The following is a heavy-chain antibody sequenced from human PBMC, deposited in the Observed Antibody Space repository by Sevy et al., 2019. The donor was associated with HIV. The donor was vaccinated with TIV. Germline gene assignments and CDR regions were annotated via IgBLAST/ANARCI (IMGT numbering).Heavy chain of an antibody. V-gene: IGHV3-7*01. J-gene: IGHJ3*02. CDR3: ARGNYYDSTGYYPDTFDI. CDR2: IKQDGSEK. D-gene: IGHD3-22*01. Sequence: GGSLRLSCAASGFTFSNYWMSWVRQAPGKGLEWVANIKQDGSEKYYVDSVKGRFTISRDNAKNSLYLQMNSLRAEDTVVYYGARGNYYDSTGYYPDTFDIWGQGTMVTVSS. CDR1: GFTFSNYW.